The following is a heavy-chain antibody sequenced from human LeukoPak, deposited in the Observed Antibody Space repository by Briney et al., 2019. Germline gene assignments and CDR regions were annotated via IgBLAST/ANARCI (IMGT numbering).Heavy chain of an antibody. Sequence: ASVKVSCKASGYTFTSYDINWVRQATGQGLEWMGWMNPNSGNTGYAQKFQGRVTMTRNTSISTAYMELSSLRSEDTAVYYCARISGIVRGEDFDYWGQGTLVTVSS. V-gene: IGHV1-8*01. D-gene: IGHD3-10*01. J-gene: IGHJ4*02. CDR3: ARISGIVRGEDFDY. CDR1: GYTFTSYD. CDR2: MNPNSGNT.